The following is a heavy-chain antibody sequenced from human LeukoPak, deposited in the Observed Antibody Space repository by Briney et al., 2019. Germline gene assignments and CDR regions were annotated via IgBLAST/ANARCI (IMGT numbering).Heavy chain of an antibody. Sequence: GSLRLSCVGSGFSFRSASMNWVRQPPGQGLEWIGNIDDAGTTHYFPSPRSRVTISRDTPNNQFSLKLSSVTAADTAVYYCARGSSYMDVWGKGTAVTVSS. CDR1: GFSFRSAS. CDR3: ARGSSYMDV. CDR2: IDDAGTT. V-gene: IGHV4-59*12. D-gene: IGHD3-10*01. J-gene: IGHJ6*03.